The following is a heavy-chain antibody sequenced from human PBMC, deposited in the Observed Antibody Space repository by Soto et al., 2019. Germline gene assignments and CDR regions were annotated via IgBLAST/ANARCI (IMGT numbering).Heavy chain of an antibody. CDR2: INHSGST. V-gene: IGHV4-34*01. J-gene: IGHJ5*02. CDR1: GGSFSGYY. Sequence: SETLSLTCAVYGGSFSGYYWSWIRQPPGKGLEWIGEINHSGSTNYNPSLKSRVTISVDTSKNQFSLKLSSETAADTAVYYCARGSYEPAARIRSFNWFDPWGQGTLVTVSS. D-gene: IGHD2-2*01. CDR3: ARGSYEPAARIRSFNWFDP.